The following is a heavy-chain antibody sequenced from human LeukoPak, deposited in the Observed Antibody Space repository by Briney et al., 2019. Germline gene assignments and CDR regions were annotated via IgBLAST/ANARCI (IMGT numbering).Heavy chain of an antibody. CDR1: GGSITRNY. CDR3: ARHDYGSGSYFDY. V-gene: IGHV4-59*08. CDR2: LYDTKST. Sequence: SETLSLTCTVSGGSITRNYWSWIRQPPGKGLEWIGYLYDTKSTTYNPSLKSRVTISLGTSKNQCSLKLSSVTAADTAVYYCARHDYGSGSYFDYWGQGTLVTVSS. D-gene: IGHD3-10*01. J-gene: IGHJ4*02.